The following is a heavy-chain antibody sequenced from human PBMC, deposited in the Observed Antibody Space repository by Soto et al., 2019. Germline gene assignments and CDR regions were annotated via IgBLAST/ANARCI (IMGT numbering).Heavy chain of an antibody. Sequence: GGSLRVSCAASGFTFSSYGRHWVRQNTGKGLEWVAVISYDGSNKYYADSVKGRFTISRDNSKNTLYLQMNSLRAEDTAVYYCAKVYPGSSGTPDAFDIWGQGTMVTVSS. CDR3: AKVYPGSSGTPDAFDI. V-gene: IGHV3-30*18. D-gene: IGHD3-22*01. J-gene: IGHJ3*02. CDR1: GFTFSSYG. CDR2: ISYDGSNK.